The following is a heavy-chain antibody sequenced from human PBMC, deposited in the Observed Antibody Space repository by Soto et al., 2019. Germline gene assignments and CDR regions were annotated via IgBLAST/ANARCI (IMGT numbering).Heavy chain of an antibody. J-gene: IGHJ5*02. D-gene: IGHD2-21*01. CDR2: IFYSGST. V-gene: IGHV4-39*01. CDR1: GGSISTSRSY. CDR3: ARQPTTGDTDLWFDP. Sequence: QLQLLESGPGLVKASETLSLTCSVSGGSISTSRSYWAWIRQPPGKGLEWLANIFYSGSTFYNPSPASRFSVSVDTSKNEFSLKLRSVTAADTAVYYCARQPTTGDTDLWFDPWGQGTLVTVSS.